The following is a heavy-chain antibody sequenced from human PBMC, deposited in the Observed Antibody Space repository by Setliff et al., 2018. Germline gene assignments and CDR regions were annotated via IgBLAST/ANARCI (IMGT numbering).Heavy chain of an antibody. CDR1: GYTFTSYW. D-gene: IGHD5-18*01. CDR3: ARVTPDYYYYYGMDV. CDR2: IHPGDSDT. J-gene: IGHJ6*02. V-gene: IGHV5-51*01. Sequence: PGESLKISCKGSGYTFTSYWIGWVRQMPGKGLEWMGIIHPGDSDTRYSPSFQGQVTISADKSISTAYLQWSSLKASDTAMYYCARVTPDYYYYYGMDVWGQGTTVTVSS.